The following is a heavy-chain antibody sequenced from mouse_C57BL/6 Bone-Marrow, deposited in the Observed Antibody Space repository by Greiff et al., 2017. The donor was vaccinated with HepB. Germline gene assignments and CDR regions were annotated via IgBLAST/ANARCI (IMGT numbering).Heavy chain of an antibody. CDR1: GISITTGNYR. CDR2: IYYSGTI. D-gene: IGHD1-1*01. CDR3: ARDPAGSSYTFPYFDY. Sequence: EVQRVESGPGLVKPSQTVFLTCTVTGISITTGNYRWSWFRQFPGNKLEWIGYIYYSGTITYNPSLTRRTTITRDTPKNQFFLEMNSLTTEDTATYYCARDPAGSSYTFPYFDYWGQGTTLTVSS. V-gene: IGHV3-5*01. J-gene: IGHJ2*01.